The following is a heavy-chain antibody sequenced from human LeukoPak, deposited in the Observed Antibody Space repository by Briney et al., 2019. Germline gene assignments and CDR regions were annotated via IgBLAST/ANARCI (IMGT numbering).Heavy chain of an antibody. D-gene: IGHD2-15*01. CDR2: INPNSGGT. Sequence: ASVKVSCKASGYTFTSYYMHWVRQAPGQGLEWMGWINPNSGGTNYAQKFQGRVTMTRDTSISTAYMELRSLRSDDTAVYYCARAPVRYCSGGNCYKYYFDYWGQGILVTVSS. J-gene: IGHJ4*02. V-gene: IGHV1-2*02. CDR1: GYTFTSYY. CDR3: ARAPVRYCSGGNCYKYYFDY.